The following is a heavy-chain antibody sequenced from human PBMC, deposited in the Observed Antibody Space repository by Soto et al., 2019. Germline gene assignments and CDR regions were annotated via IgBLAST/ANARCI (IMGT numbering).Heavy chain of an antibody. CDR1: GFAFSNAW. D-gene: IGHD2-8*01. Sequence: VGSLRLSCAASGFAFSNAWINWVRQAPGKGLEWVGRTKSKVHGGTTDFAAPVRGRFAISRDDSRNMVYMQMNSLNTEDTAVYYCNTDSYSTLTVRRFDYWGQGTLVTVSS. J-gene: IGHJ4*02. CDR2: TKSKVHGGTT. V-gene: IGHV3-15*05. CDR3: NTDSYSTLTVRRFDY.